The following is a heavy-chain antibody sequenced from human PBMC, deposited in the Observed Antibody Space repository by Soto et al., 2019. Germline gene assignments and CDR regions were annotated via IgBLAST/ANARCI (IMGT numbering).Heavy chain of an antibody. J-gene: IGHJ5*02. V-gene: IGHV3-30-3*01. CDR1: GFSFSSYA. Sequence: QVRLVESGGGVVQPGRSLRLSCTASGFSFSSYAMYWFRQPPGKGLEWGAVISHDGINKHYADSVKGRVTVSRDNSSHSLDLQLNSLRGEDTAMYYCARDMYSSDYFVKWFGPWGQGCLVSVSS. D-gene: IGHD6-19*01. CDR3: ARDMYSSDYFVKWFGP. CDR2: ISHDGINK.